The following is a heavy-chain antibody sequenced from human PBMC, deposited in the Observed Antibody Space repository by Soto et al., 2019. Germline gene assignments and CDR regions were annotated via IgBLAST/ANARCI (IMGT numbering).Heavy chain of an antibody. CDR3: ARGRGSSYYYYYYGMDV. CDR2: IYYSGST. V-gene: IGHV4-61*01. J-gene: IGHJ6*02. D-gene: IGHD2-2*01. Sequence: LSLTCTVSCGSFSSGSYYWSWIRQPPGKGLEWIGYIYYSGSTNYNPSLKSRVTISVDTSKNQFSLKLSSVTAADTAVYYCARGRGSSYYYYYYGMDVWGQGTTVTVSS. CDR1: CGSFSSGSYY.